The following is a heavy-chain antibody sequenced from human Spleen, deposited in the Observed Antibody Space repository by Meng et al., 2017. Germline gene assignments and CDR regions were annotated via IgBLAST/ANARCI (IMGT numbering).Heavy chain of an antibody. D-gene: IGHD6-19*01. J-gene: IGHJ4*02. V-gene: IGHV4-59*01. CDR2: LDDSGKP. CDR1: GCSISKYY. Sequence: VLLQWSGPGLGKRSATQSLTSSFSGCSISKYYRSCRRQPPGKELECLGYLDDSGKPSYRPSLKSRVSISADPSKIQFSLKLSSVTAADTAVYYCARVDSSGWHFDYWGQGTLVTVSS. CDR3: ARVDSSGWHFDY.